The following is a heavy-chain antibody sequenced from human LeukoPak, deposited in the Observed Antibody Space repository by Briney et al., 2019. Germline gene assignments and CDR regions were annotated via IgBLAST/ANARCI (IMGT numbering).Heavy chain of an antibody. J-gene: IGHJ3*02. CDR2: ISAYNGNT. CDR1: GYTFTSYG. D-gene: IGHD2-8*01. V-gene: IGHV1-18*01. CDR3: ASSPRYCTNGVCYYDAFDI. Sequence: ASVKVSCKASGYTFTSYGISWVRQAPGQGLEWMGWISAYNGNTNCAQKLQGRVTMTTDTSTSTAYMELRSLRSDDTAMYYCASSPRYCTNGVCYYDAFDIWGQGTMVTVSS.